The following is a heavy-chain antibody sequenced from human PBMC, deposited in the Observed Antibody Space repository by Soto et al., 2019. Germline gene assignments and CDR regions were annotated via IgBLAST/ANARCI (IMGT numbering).Heavy chain of an antibody. Sequence: ASVKVCCKASGYTFTSYYMHWVRQAPGQGLEWMGIINPSGGSTSYAQKFQGRVTMTRDTSTSTVYMELSSLRSEDTAVYYCARPSRRRRYFDYWGQGTLVTVSS. CDR2: INPSGGST. CDR3: ARPSRRRRYFDY. CDR1: GYTFTSYY. V-gene: IGHV1-46*01. J-gene: IGHJ4*02.